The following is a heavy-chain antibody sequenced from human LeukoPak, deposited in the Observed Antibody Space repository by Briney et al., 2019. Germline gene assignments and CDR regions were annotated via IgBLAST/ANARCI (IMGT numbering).Heavy chain of an antibody. Sequence: ASVKVSCKASGGTFSSYAISWVRQAPGQGLEWMGRIIPILGIANYAQKFQGRVTITADKSASTAYMELSSLRSEDTAVYYRAREGRYFDYWGQGTLVTVSS. CDR1: GGTFSSYA. CDR3: AREGRYFDY. V-gene: IGHV1-69*04. CDR2: IIPILGIA. J-gene: IGHJ4*02.